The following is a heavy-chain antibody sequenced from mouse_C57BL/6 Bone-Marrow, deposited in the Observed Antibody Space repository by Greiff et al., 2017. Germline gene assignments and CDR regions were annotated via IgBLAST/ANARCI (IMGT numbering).Heavy chain of an antibody. D-gene: IGHD2-3*01. V-gene: IGHV1-82*01. CDR2: IYPGDGDT. Sequence: VQLQQSGPELVKPGASVKISCKASGYAFSSSWMNWVKQRPGKGLEWIGRIYPGDGDTNYNGKFKGKATLTADKSSSTAYMQLSSLTSEDSAVYFCARKGRLLLAYWGQGTLVTVSA. CDR1: GYAFSSSW. J-gene: IGHJ3*01. CDR3: ARKGRLLLAY.